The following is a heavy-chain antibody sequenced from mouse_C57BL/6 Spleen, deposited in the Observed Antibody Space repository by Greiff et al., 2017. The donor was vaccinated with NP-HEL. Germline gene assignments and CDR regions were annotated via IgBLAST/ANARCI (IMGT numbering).Heavy chain of an antibody. V-gene: IGHV1-64*01. CDR2: IHPNSGST. Sequence: QVQLQQPGAELVKPGASVKLSCKASGYTFTSYWMHWVKQRPGQGLEWIGMIHPNSGSTNYNEKFKSKATLTVDKSSSTAYMQLSSLTSEDSAVYCCGRRRDLTTVVATDYWDQGTTLTVSS. CDR3: GRRRDLTTVVATDY. D-gene: IGHD1-1*01. J-gene: IGHJ2*01. CDR1: GYTFTSYW.